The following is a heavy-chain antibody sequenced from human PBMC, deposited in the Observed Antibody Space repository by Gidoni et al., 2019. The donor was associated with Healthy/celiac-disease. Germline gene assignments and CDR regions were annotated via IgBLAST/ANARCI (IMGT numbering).Heavy chain of an antibody. Sequence: EVQLVQSGAEVKKPGESLKISCKGSGYSFTSYWIGWVRQMPGKGLEWMGIIYPGDSDTRYSPSFQGQVTISADKSIGTAYLQWSSLKASDTAMYYCARYGCSGGSCYFPEQKNYGMDVWGQGTTVTVSS. CDR3: ARYGCSGGSCYFPEQKNYGMDV. CDR2: IYPGDSDT. D-gene: IGHD2-15*01. CDR1: GYSFTSYW. V-gene: IGHV5-51*03. J-gene: IGHJ6*02.